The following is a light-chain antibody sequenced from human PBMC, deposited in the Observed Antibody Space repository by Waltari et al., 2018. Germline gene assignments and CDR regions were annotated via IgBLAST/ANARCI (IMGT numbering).Light chain of an antibody. J-gene: IGKJ4*01. CDR3: QQYDNLLT. CDR2: AAS. V-gene: IGKV1-8*01. CDR1: QGISSY. Sequence: AIRITQSPSSLSASTGDRVTITCRASQGISSYLACYQQKPGKAPKVLIYAASTLQSGVPSRFSGSGSGTDFTLTISCLQSEDTATYYCQQYDNLLTFGGGTKVEI.